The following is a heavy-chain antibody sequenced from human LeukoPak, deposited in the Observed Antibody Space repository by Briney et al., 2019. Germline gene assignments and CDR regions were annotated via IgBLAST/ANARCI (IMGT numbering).Heavy chain of an antibody. Sequence: PSGGSLRLSCAASGFTFSSYAMSWVRQAPGKGLEWVSAISGSGGSTYYADSVKGRFTISRDNSKNTLYLQMNSLRAEDTAVYYCAKPPRLGSSGRYGVGTLSKRASWGQGTLVTVSS. CDR2: ISGSGGST. CDR3: AKPPRLGSSGRYGVGTLSKRAS. D-gene: IGHD6-19*01. V-gene: IGHV3-23*01. CDR1: GFTFSSYA. J-gene: IGHJ5*02.